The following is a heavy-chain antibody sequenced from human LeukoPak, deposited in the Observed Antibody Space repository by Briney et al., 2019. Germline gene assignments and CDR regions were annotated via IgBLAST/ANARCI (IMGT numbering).Heavy chain of an antibody. CDR2: ISSSSSTI. V-gene: IGHV3-48*02. Sequence: GRSLRLSCAASGFTFSSYSMNWVRQAPGKGLEWVSYISSSSSTIYYADSVKGRFTISRDNAKNPLYLQMNSLRDEDTAVYYCAREAPIPSYYYGMDVWGQGTTVTVSS. J-gene: IGHJ6*02. CDR1: GFTFSSYS. CDR3: AREAPIPSYYYGMDV.